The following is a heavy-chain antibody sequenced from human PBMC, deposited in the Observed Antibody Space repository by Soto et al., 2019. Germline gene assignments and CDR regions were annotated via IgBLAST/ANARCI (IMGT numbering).Heavy chain of an antibody. D-gene: IGHD6-6*01. CDR2: ISYDGSNK. Sequence: QVQLVESGGGVVQPGRSLRLSCAASGFTFSSYGMHWVRQAPGKGLEWVAVISYDGSNKYYADSVKGRFTISRDNSKNTLYLRMNSLRAEDTAVYYCAKDLSSIAARPRKGGFDYWGQGTLVTVSS. J-gene: IGHJ4*02. CDR1: GFTFSSYG. CDR3: AKDLSSIAARPRKGGFDY. V-gene: IGHV3-30*18.